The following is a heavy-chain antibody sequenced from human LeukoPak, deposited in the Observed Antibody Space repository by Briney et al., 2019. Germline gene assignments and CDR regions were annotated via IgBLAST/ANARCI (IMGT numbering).Heavy chain of an antibody. J-gene: IGHJ6*03. CDR3: ARLTSGELRFSLYYYYYYMDV. V-gene: IGHV4-61*02. D-gene: IGHD1-26*01. CDR2: IYTSGST. CDR1: GGSISSGSYY. Sequence: SETLSLTCTVSGGSISSGSYYWSWIRQPAGKGLEWIGRIYTSGSTNYNPSLKSRVTISLDTSNNQFSLKLSSVTAADTAVYYCARLTSGELRFSLYYYYYYMDVWGKGTTVTVSS.